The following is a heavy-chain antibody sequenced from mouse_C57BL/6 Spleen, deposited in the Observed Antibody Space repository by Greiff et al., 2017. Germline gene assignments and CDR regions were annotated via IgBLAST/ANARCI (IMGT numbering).Heavy chain of an antibody. V-gene: IGHV1-80*01. CDR2: IYPGDGDT. Sequence: QVQLQQSGAELVKPGASVKISCKASGYAFSSYWMNWVKQRPGKGLAWIGQIYPGDGDTNYNGKFKGKATLTADKSSSTAYMQLSSLTSEDSAVYFCARGSSYSYYYAMDYWGQGTSVTVSS. D-gene: IGHD1-1*01. CDR3: ARGSSYSYYYAMDY. CDR1: GYAFSSYW. J-gene: IGHJ4*01.